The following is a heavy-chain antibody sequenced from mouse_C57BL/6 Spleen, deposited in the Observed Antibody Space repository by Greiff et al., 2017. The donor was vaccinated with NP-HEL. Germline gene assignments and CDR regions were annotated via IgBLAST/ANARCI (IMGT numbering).Heavy chain of an antibody. D-gene: IGHD2-5*01. CDR2: IYPGSGST. CDR3: ARSPYYSNYRMDY. CDR1: GYTFTSYW. J-gene: IGHJ4*01. Sequence: QVQLQQPGAELVKPGASVKMSCKASGYTFTSYWITWVKQRPGQGLEWIGDIYPGSGSTNYNEKFKSKATLTVDTSSSTAYMQLSSLTSEDSAVYYCARSPYYSNYRMDYWGQGTSVTVSS. V-gene: IGHV1-55*01.